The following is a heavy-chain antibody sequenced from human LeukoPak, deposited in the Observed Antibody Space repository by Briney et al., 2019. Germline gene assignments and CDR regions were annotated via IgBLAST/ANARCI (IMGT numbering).Heavy chain of an antibody. CDR3: ARDRVPSVLRFLEWSRFDY. J-gene: IGHJ4*02. CDR2: ISSNGGST. V-gene: IGHV3-64D*06. Sequence: GGSLRLSCSASGFTFSSYAMHWVRQAPGKGLEYVSAISSNGGSTYYADSVKGRFTISRDNSKNTLYLQMSSLRAEDTAVYYCARDRVPSVLRFLEWSRFDYWGQGILVTVSS. D-gene: IGHD3-3*01. CDR1: GFTFSSYA.